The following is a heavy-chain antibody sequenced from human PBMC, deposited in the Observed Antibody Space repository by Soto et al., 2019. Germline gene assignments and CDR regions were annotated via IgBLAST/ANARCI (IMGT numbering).Heavy chain of an antibody. J-gene: IGHJ4*02. CDR2: IHYSGST. D-gene: IGHD1-1*01. CDR1: GGSISSGGYY. Sequence: SETLSLTCTVSGGSISSGGYYWTWIRQHPGKGLEWIGYIHYSGSTYYNPSLKSRVTISLDTSKNQFSLKLSSVTAADTALYYCATTNIQHWSLAYWGQGILVTVSS. V-gene: IGHV4-31*03. CDR3: ATTNIQHWSLAY.